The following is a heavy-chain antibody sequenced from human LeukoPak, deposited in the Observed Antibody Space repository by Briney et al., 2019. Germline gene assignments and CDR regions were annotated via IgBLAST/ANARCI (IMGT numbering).Heavy chain of an antibody. J-gene: IGHJ4*02. D-gene: IGHD3-10*01. CDR2: ISGSGGST. Sequence: PGASLRLSCAASGFTFSTYTMTWVRQAPGKGLEWVSAISGSGGSTYYADSVKGRFTISRDNSKNTMYLQMNSLRAEDTAVYYCAKDIRFGELLYSCFDYWGQGTLVTVSS. V-gene: IGHV3-23*01. CDR3: AKDIRFGELLYSCFDY. CDR1: GFTFSTYT.